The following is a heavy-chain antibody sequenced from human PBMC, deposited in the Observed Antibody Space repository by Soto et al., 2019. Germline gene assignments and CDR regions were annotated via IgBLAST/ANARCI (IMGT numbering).Heavy chain of an antibody. CDR3: ARVEVGRYYYGMHV. CDR1: GYTFTSYA. CDR2: INAGNGNT. Sequence: QVQLVQSGAEVKKPGASVKVSCKASGYTFTSYAMHWVRQAPGQRLEWMGWINAGNGNTKYSQKFQGRVTITRDTSASTAYMELRILRSEDTAVYYCARVEVGRYYYGMHVWGQGTTVTVSS. J-gene: IGHJ6*02. D-gene: IGHD2-15*01. V-gene: IGHV1-3*01.